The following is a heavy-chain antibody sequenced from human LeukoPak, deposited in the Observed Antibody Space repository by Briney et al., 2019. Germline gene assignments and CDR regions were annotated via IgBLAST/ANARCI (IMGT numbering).Heavy chain of an antibody. CDR2: IYYSGST. CDR3: ARDSGGYYMDV. V-gene: IGHV4-59*01. Sequence: SETLSLTCTVSGGSISSYYWSWIRQPPEKGLEWIGYIYYSGSTNYNPSLKSRVTISVDTSKNQFSLKLSSVTAADTAVYYCARDSGGYYMDVWGKGTTVTVSS. J-gene: IGHJ6*03. CDR1: GGSISSYY. D-gene: IGHD3-10*01.